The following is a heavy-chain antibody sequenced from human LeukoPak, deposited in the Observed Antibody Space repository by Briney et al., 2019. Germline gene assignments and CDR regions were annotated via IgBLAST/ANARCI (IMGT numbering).Heavy chain of an antibody. CDR1: GFIFSTHW. J-gene: IGHJ4*02. CDR2: IKEDGSTT. Sequence: PGGSLRLSCVASGFIFSTHWVSWVRPAPGKGLEWVANIKEDGSTTDYVDSVKGRFTISRDNAKNSVFLQMNSLRAEDTAVYYCAPQTMILVLGGQGTLVTVSS. D-gene: IGHD3-22*01. V-gene: IGHV3-7*01. CDR3: APQTMILVL.